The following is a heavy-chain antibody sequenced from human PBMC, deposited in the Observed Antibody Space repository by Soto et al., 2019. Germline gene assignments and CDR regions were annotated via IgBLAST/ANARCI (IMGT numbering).Heavy chain of an antibody. V-gene: IGHV3-74*01. CDR3: ARGGLDPFDY. CDR2: INDYGTTI. Sequence: GGSLRLSCAASGFNLGSYWMHWVRQAPGKGLVWVSRINDYGTTINYAESVEGRFTISRDDAKSEVYLQMNNLRAEDTAVYYCARGGLDPFDYWGQGALVTVSS. CDR1: GFNLGSYW. J-gene: IGHJ4*02. D-gene: IGHD1-1*01.